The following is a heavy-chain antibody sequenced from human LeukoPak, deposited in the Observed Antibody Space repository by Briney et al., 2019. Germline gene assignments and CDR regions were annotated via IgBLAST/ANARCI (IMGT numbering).Heavy chain of an antibody. V-gene: IGHV4-39*01. CDR2: IYYSGST. CDR3: ARGTYYDFWSGYYTGINWFDP. Sequence: SETLSLTCTVSCGSISSSSYYRGWIRQPPGKGLEWIGSIYYSGSTYYNPSLKSRVTISVDTSKNQFSLKLSSVTAADTAVYYCARGTYYDFWSGYYTGINWFDPWGQGTLVTVSS. J-gene: IGHJ5*02. CDR1: CGSISSSSYY. D-gene: IGHD3-3*01.